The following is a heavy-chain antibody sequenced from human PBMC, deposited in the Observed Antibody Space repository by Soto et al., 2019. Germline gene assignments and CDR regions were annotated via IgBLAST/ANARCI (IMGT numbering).Heavy chain of an antibody. CDR3: SRGPVVVVSAPYYFDY. J-gene: IGHJ4*02. D-gene: IGHD2-21*01. Sequence: SETLSLTCTVSGGSFSSGDNYWSWIRQPPGKGLEWIGNIYYSGSTYYNPSLKSRVSISVDTSRDQFSLKLSSVTAADTAVYYCSRGPVVVVSAPYYFDYWGQGTRVTVSS. V-gene: IGHV4-30-4*01. CDR2: IYYSGST. CDR1: GGSFSSGDNY.